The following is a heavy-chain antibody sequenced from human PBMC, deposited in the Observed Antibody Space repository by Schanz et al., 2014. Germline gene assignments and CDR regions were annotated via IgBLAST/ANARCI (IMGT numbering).Heavy chain of an antibody. J-gene: IGHJ3*01. V-gene: IGHV1-2*02. Sequence: QVQLVQSGADVKKPGASVKVSCKASGNNLSAYYIHWIRQAPGQGLEWMGWIDPNSGGTNYAQKFQGRVTMTSDTSITTVYMEVNSLTSDDTAVFYCARTASHDVWRGYIPHYAFDLWGQGTVVIVSS. CDR2: IDPNSGGT. CDR1: GNNLSAYY. CDR3: ARTASHDVWRGYIPHYAFDL. D-gene: IGHD3-3*01.